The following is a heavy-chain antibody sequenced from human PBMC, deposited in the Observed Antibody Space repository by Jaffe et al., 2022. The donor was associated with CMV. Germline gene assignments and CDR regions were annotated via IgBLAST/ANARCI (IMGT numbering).Heavy chain of an antibody. D-gene: IGHD2-15*01. CDR3: ARRVAATLDY. J-gene: IGHJ4*02. CDR1: GFTFSSYS. Sequence: EVQLVESGGGLVKPGGSLRLSCAASGFTFSSYSMNWVRQAPGKGLEWVSSISSSSSYIYYADSVKGRFTISRDNAKNSLYLQMNSLRAEDTAVYYCARRVAATLDYWGQGTLVTVSS. V-gene: IGHV3-21*01. CDR2: ISSSSSYI.